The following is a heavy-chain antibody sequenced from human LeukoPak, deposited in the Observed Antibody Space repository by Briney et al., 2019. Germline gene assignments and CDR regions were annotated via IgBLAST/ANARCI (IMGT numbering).Heavy chain of an antibody. CDR2: IYHSGST. CDR3: ARGDITIFDY. CDR1: GGSISSGGYS. V-gene: IGHV4-30-2*01. J-gene: IGHJ4*02. Sequence: SETLSLTCAVSGGSISSGGYSWSWIRQPPGKGLEWIGYIYHSGSTYYNPSLKSRVTISVDRSKNQFSLKLSSLTAADTAVYYCARGDITIFDYWGQGTLVTVSS. D-gene: IGHD2-15*01.